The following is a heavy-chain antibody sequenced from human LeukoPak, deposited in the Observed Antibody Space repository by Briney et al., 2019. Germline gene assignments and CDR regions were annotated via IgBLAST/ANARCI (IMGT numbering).Heavy chain of an antibody. Sequence: SETLSLTCTVSGGSISSYYWSWIPQPPREGLDWIGGISTNGRTHYNRSLMSVVTMSVDTSKNLFSLKLGSVAAADTAVYYCARGSDTIDYWGQGTLVTVSS. J-gene: IGHJ4*02. CDR2: ISTNGRT. V-gene: IGHV4-4*07. CDR1: GGSISSYY. CDR3: ARGSDTIDY.